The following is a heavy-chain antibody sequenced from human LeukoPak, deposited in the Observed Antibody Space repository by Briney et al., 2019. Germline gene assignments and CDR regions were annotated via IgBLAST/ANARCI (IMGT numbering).Heavy chain of an antibody. J-gene: IGHJ4*02. V-gene: IGHV3-30-3*01. D-gene: IGHD3-10*01. CDR2: ISYDGSNK. CDR3: AKDYYGSWSYTFTDY. Sequence: PGRSLRLSCAASGFTFSSYAMHWVRQAPGKGLEWVAVISYDGSNKYYADSVKGRFTISRDSSKSTLYLQMNSLRAEDTAVYYCAKDYYGSWSYTFTDYWGQGTLVTVSS. CDR1: GFTFSSYA.